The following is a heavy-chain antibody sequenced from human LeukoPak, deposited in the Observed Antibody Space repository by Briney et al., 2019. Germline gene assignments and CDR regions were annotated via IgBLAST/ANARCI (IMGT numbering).Heavy chain of an antibody. CDR1: GFTFSSYW. CDR3: ARDLLAVAGTFPVDY. D-gene: IGHD6-19*01. J-gene: IGHJ4*02. Sequence: GGSLRLSCAASGFTFSSYWMSWVRQAPGKGLEWVANIKQDGSEKYYVDSVKGRFTISRDNAKNSLYLQMNSLRAEDTAVYYCARDLLAVAGTFPVDYWGQGTLVTVSS. CDR2: IKQDGSEK. V-gene: IGHV3-7*01.